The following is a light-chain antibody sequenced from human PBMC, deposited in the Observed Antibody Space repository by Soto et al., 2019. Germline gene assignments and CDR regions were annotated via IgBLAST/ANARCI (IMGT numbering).Light chain of an antibody. V-gene: IGLV1-47*01. J-gene: IGLJ2*01. CDR3: ASWDDSLSGVV. Sequence: QLVLTQPPSASGTPGQRVTISCSGSSSNIGSNYVYWYQQLPGTAPKLLIYRNNQRPSGVPDRFSGSKSGTSASLAISGLRSEDEAGYYCASWDDSLSGVVFGGGTQLTVL. CDR2: RNN. CDR1: SSNIGSNY.